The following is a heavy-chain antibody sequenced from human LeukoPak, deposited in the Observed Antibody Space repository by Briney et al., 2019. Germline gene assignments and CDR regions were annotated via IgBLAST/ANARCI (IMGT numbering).Heavy chain of an antibody. D-gene: IGHD3-10*01. CDR3: ARESGSASREFDY. J-gene: IGHJ4*02. V-gene: IGHV1-46*01. Sequence: GASVKVSCKASGYTFTRYYTHWVRQAPGQGLEWMGIINPSGGSTSYAQKFQGRATMTRDTSTSTGYMELSSLRSEDTAVYYCARESGSASREFDYWGQGTLVTVSS. CDR2: INPSGGST. CDR1: GYTFTRYY.